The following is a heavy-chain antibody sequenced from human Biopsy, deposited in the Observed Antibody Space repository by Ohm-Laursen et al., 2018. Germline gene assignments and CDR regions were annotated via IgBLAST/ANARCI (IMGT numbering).Heavy chain of an antibody. V-gene: IGHV1-46*01. CDR3: ARAGVGSDGTDSYYYGMDV. D-gene: IGHD5-24*01. CDR2: ISPSGATT. CDR1: GNTFATYH. Sequence: ASVKVSCKVSGNTFATYHIHWVRQAPGQGLEWMGVISPSGATTSFSQKFQGRITMTRDTSTGTVYMDLNSLGSGDTAVYYCARAGVGSDGTDSYYYGMDVWGPGTTVTVSS. J-gene: IGHJ6*02.